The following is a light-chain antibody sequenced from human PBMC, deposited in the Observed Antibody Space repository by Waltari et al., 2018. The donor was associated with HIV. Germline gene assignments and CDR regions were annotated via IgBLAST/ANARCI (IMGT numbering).Light chain of an antibody. CDR2: EVS. Sequence: EIVMTKTPLSLSVTPGQPASISCKSSQSLLHSDGKTYLYWYLQRPGQPPQPLMYEVSTRFAGVPDRFSGSGSGTDFTLRISRVEAEDVGVYYCMQTVRLSWTFGQGTKVQIK. CDR1: QSLLHSDGKTY. J-gene: IGKJ1*01. V-gene: IGKV2D-29*01. CDR3: MQTVRLSWT.